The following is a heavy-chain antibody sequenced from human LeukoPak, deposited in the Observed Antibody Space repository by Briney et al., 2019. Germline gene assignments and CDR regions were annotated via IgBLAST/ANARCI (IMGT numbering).Heavy chain of an antibody. V-gene: IGHV5-51*01. CDR2: MYPGDSDT. Sequence: GESLKISCKCSGYSFTSYWIGWVRQMPGKGPEWMGIMYPGDSDTRYSPSLQGQVTISADKSISTAYLQWSSLTASDTAMYYCARGWGLDVWGQGTTVTVSS. J-gene: IGHJ6*02. CDR3: ARGWGLDV. D-gene: IGHD2-15*01. CDR1: GYSFTSYW.